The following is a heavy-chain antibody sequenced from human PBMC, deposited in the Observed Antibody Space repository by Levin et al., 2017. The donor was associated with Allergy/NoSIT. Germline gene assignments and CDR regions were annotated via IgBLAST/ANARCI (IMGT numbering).Heavy chain of an antibody. Sequence: PGGSLRLSCAASGFTFGSYWMHWVRQAPGKGLVWVSRINSDGRDTYYADSVKGRFTISRDNAKNTLYLQMNSLRAEDTAVFFCARESRGWYPDYWGQGALVTVSS. J-gene: IGHJ4*02. CDR1: GFTFGSYW. D-gene: IGHD6-19*01. CDR3: ARESRGWYPDY. CDR2: INSDGRDT. V-gene: IGHV3-74*01.